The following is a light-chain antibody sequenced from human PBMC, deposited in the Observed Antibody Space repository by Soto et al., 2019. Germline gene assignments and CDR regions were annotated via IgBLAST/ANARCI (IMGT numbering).Light chain of an antibody. V-gene: IGLV4-69*02. Sequence: QLVLTQSPSASASLGASVKLTCTLGSGHSDYPIVWHQQQPEKGPRFLMRVNSDGSHSKGDGIPDRFSGSSSGAERYLIISILQSEDETYYCCQTWATGTVIFGGGTKLTVL. J-gene: IGLJ2*01. CDR3: QTWATGTVI. CDR2: VNSDGSH. CDR1: SGHSDYP.